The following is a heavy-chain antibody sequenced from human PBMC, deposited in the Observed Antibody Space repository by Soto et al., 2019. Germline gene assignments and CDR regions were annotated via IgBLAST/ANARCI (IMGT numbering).Heavy chain of an antibody. D-gene: IGHD6-19*01. Sequence: PSETLSLTCTVSGGSISSGGYYWSWIRQPPGKGLEWIGYIYYSGSTNYNPSLKSRVTISVDTSKNQFSLKLSSVTAADTAVYYCARDRPLGQWPSTLGYFDYWGQGALVTVSS. V-gene: IGHV4-61*08. CDR2: IYYSGST. J-gene: IGHJ4*02. CDR3: ARDRPLGQWPSTLGYFDY. CDR1: GGSISSGGYY.